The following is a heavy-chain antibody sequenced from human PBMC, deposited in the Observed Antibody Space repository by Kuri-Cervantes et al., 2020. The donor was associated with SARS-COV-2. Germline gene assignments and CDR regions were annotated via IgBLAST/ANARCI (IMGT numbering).Heavy chain of an antibody. CDR2: ISSRNNYI. D-gene: IGHD6-19*01. Sequence: GESLKISCAASGFTFSIYSMNWVRQAPGKGLEWVSSISSRNNYIYYADSVKGRFTISRDNSKNSLYLQMTSLRDEDTAVYYCARVGPRGTGIAVAGYWYLDLWGRGTLVTVSS. J-gene: IGHJ2*01. CDR1: GFTFSIYS. CDR3: ARVGPRGTGIAVAGYWYLDL. V-gene: IGHV3-21*01.